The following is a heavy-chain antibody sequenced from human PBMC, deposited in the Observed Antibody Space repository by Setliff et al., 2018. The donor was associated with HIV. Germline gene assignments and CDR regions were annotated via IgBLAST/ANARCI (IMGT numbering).Heavy chain of an antibody. Sequence: GGSLRLSCAASGFIFRSFGMHWVRQAPGKGLEWVAVIWYDGINKNYADSVKGRFTISRDNAKNSLYLQMNSLRAEDTAVYYCAREAALVGAPLHYYYYYMDVWGKGTTVTVSS. V-gene: IGHV3-33*08. CDR1: GFIFRSFG. D-gene: IGHD1-26*01. CDR2: IWYDGINK. CDR3: AREAALVGAPLHYYYYYMDV. J-gene: IGHJ6*03.